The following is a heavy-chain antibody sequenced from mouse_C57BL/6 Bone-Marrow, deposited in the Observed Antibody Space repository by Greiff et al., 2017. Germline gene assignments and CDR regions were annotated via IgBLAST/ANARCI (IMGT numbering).Heavy chain of an antibody. CDR2: IDPENGDT. J-gene: IGHJ1*03. CDR1: GFNIKDDY. CDR3: TFYYYGSSSYWYFDV. Sequence: EVKLVESGAELVRPGASVKLSCTASGFNIKDDYMHWVKQRPEQGLEWIGWIDPENGDTEYAPKFQGKATITADTSSNTAYLQLSSLTSEDTAVYYCTFYYYGSSSYWYFDVWGTGTTVTVSS. D-gene: IGHD1-1*01. V-gene: IGHV14-4*01.